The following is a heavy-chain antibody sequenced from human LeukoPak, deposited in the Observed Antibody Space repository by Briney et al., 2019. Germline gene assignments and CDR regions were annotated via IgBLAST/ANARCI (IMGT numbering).Heavy chain of an antibody. V-gene: IGHV4-34*01. CDR3: ARGPEGSMVPY. CDR2: INHSGST. CDR1: GGSFSGYY. J-gene: IGHJ4*02. D-gene: IGHD3-10*01. Sequence: SETLSLTCAVYGGSFSGYYWSWIRQPPGKGLEWIGEINHSGSTNYNPSLKSRVTISVDTSKNQFSLKLSSVTAADTAVYYCARGPEGSMVPYWGQGTLVTVSS.